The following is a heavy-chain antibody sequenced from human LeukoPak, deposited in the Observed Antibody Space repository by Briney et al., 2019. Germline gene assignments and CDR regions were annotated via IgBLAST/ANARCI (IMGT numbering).Heavy chain of an antibody. J-gene: IGHJ4*02. CDR1: GFTFSSYG. Sequence: GGSLRLSCAASGFTFSSYGMHWVRQAPGKGLEWVAFIRYDGSNKYYADSVKGRFTISRDNSKNTLYLQINSLRAEDTAVYYCAKDPSPSIAARPSYFDYWGQGTLVTVSS. V-gene: IGHV3-30*02. CDR2: IRYDGSNK. CDR3: AKDPSPSIAARPSYFDY. D-gene: IGHD6-6*01.